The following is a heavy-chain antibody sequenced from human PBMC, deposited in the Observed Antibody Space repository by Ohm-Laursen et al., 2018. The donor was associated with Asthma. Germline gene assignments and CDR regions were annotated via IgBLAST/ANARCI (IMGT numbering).Heavy chain of an antibody. CDR3: ARNRWSGYYRTYDY. J-gene: IGHJ4*02. Sequence: GSSVKVSCKSSGYTFTSYAMNWVRQAPGQGLEWMGWINTNTGNPTYAQGFTGRFVFSLDTSVSTAYLQISSLKAEDTAVYYCARNRWSGYYRTYDYWGQGTLVTVSS. CDR1: GYTFTSYA. V-gene: IGHV7-4-1*02. CDR2: INTNTGNP. D-gene: IGHD3-3*01.